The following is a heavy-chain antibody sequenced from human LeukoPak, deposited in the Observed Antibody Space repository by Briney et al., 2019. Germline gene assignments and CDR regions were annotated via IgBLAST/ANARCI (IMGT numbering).Heavy chain of an antibody. CDR2: IWYDGSNK. V-gene: IGHV3-33*06. J-gene: IGHJ4*02. D-gene: IGHD6-19*01. CDR3: AKGWYSSGWYLDY. CDR1: GFTFSSYG. Sequence: QPGRSLRLSCAASGFTFSSYGMHWVRQAPGKGLEWVAVIWYDGSNKYYADSVKGRFTISRDNSKNTLYLQMNSLRAEDTAVYYCAKGWYSSGWYLDYWGREPWSPSPQ.